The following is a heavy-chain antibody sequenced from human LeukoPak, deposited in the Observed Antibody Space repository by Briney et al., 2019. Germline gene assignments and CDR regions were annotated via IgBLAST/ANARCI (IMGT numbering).Heavy chain of an antibody. V-gene: IGHV3-23*01. CDR1: GFTFSSYA. J-gene: IGHJ5*02. Sequence: TGGSLRLSCAASGFTFSSYAMSWVRQAPGKGLEWVSAISGSGGTTYYADSVKGRFTIPRDNSKNTLYLQMNSLRAEDTAVYYCAKSATGTTSNSFDPWGQGTLVTVSS. D-gene: IGHD1-7*01. CDR2: ISGSGGTT. CDR3: AKSATGTTSNSFDP.